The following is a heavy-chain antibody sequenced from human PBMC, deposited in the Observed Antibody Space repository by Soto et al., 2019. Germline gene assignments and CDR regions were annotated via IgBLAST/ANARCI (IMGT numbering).Heavy chain of an antibody. CDR3: ASRGYCSSTSCYVDYYYYMDV. V-gene: IGHV3-23*01. D-gene: IGHD2-2*03. Sequence: GGSLRLSCTVCGFTFSNYGMSWVCQAPGKGLDWVSTVSGSGGSTYYADSVKGRFTISRDNSKDTLYLQMNSLRAEDTAVYYCASRGYCSSTSCYVDYYYYMDVWGKGTTVTVSS. CDR1: GFTFSNYG. J-gene: IGHJ6*03. CDR2: VSGSGGST.